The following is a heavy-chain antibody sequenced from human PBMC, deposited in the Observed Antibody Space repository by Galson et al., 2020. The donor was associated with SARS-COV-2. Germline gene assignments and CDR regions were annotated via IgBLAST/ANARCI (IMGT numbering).Heavy chain of an antibody. CDR2: TYYRSQWST. CDR3: TGRVAGAGSLHI. J-gene: IGHJ3*02. Sequence: SQTLSLTCAISGDSVSSNSAAWNWIRQSPSRGLEWLGRTYYRSQWSTDYAVSVKSRITINPDTSKNQFSLQLNSVTPEDTAIYYCTGRVAGAGSLHIWGQGTMVIVSS. V-gene: IGHV6-1*01. CDR1: GDSVSSNSAA. D-gene: IGHD6-13*01.